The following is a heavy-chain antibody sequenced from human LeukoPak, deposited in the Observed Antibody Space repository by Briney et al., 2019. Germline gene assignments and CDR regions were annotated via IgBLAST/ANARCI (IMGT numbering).Heavy chain of an antibody. Sequence: SETLSLTCTVSGGSVSSGSYYWSWIRQPPGKGLEWIGYIYYSGSTNYNPSLKSRVTISVDTSKNQFSLKLSSVTAADTAVYYCARLYTVSRALLNWGQGTLVTVSS. CDR3: ARLYTVSRALLN. J-gene: IGHJ4*02. V-gene: IGHV4-61*01. CDR2: IYYSGST. D-gene: IGHD6-13*01. CDR1: GGSVSSGSYY.